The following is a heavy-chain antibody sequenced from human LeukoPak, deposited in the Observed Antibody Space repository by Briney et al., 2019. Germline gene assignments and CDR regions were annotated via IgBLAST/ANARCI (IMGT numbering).Heavy chain of an antibody. Sequence: GESLKTSRKGSGYRFTSYWIGWGRQVPGKGLEWMGIIYPGDSATRYSPSFQGQVPISADKSISTAYLQWSSLKASDTAMYDCARAPAAADNWFDPWGQGTLVTVSS. CDR3: ARAPAAADNWFDP. CDR2: IYPGDSAT. D-gene: IGHD6-13*01. V-gene: IGHV5-51*01. CDR1: GYRFTSYW. J-gene: IGHJ5*02.